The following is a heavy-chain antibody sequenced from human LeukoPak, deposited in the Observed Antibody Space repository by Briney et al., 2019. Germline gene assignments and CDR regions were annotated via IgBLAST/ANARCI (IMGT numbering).Heavy chain of an antibody. Sequence: SETLSLTCTVSGGSISSYYWSWIRQPPGKGLEWIGYISYSGSTNFNPSLKSRVTISVDTSRNQFSLKLSSVTAADTAVYYCAREGTAGTNLNWFDPWGQGTLVTVSS. CDR3: AREGTAGTNLNWFDP. D-gene: IGHD1-1*01. CDR2: ISYSGST. J-gene: IGHJ5*02. V-gene: IGHV4-59*01. CDR1: GGSISSYY.